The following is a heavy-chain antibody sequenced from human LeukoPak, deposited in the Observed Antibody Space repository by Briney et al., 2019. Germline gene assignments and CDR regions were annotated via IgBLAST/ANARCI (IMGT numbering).Heavy chain of an antibody. V-gene: IGHV6-1*01. CDR3: ARDLSAGADY. J-gene: IGHJ4*02. Sequence: SQTLSLTCAISGDSFSSNIAAWNWFRQSPSSGLEWLGRTYYRSRWTFEYAVSVKGRITFKSDTSKNQVSLHLTSVTPDDTALYYCARDLSAGADYWGQGILVTVSS. CDR2: TYYRSRWTF. CDR1: GDSFSSNIAA. D-gene: IGHD6-13*01.